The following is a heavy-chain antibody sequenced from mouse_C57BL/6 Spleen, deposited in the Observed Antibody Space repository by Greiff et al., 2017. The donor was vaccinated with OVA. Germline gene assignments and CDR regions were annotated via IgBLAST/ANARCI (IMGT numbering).Heavy chain of an antibody. J-gene: IGHJ3*01. Sequence: VQLKESGPELVKPGASVKMSCKASGYTFTDYNMHWVKQSHGKSLEWIGYINPNNGGTSYNQKFKGKATLTVNKSSSTAYMELRSLTSEDSAVYYCARSWDLAWFAYWGQGTLVTVSA. V-gene: IGHV1-22*01. CDR2: INPNNGGT. CDR1: GYTFTDYN. D-gene: IGHD4-1*01. CDR3: ARSWDLAWFAY.